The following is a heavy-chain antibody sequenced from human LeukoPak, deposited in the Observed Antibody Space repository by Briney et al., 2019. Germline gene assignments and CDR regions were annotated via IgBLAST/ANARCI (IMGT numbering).Heavy chain of an antibody. CDR1: GGTFSSYA. J-gene: IGHJ4*02. CDR3: ARDPGYSSGWYREFDY. D-gene: IGHD6-19*01. Sequence: SVTVSCKASGGTFSSYAISWVRQAPGQGLEWMGRIIPILGIANYAQKFQGRVTITADKSTSTAYMELSSLRSEDTAVYYCARDPGYSSGWYREFDYWGQGTLVTVSS. V-gene: IGHV1-69*04. CDR2: IIPILGIA.